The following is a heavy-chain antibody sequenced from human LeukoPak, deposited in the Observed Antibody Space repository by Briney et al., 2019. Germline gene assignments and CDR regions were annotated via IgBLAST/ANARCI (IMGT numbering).Heavy chain of an antibody. CDR3: ARLWSLGGVVANRFDP. J-gene: IGHJ5*02. CDR2: IYPGDSDT. CDR1: GYSFTNYW. Sequence: GESRKISCKGSGYSFTNYWIVWVRQLPGKGLEWMGIIYPGDSDTRYSPSFQGQVTISADKSISAAYLQWSSLKASDTAMYYCARLWSLGGVVANRFDPWGQGTLVTVSS. D-gene: IGHD3-3*01. V-gene: IGHV5-51*01.